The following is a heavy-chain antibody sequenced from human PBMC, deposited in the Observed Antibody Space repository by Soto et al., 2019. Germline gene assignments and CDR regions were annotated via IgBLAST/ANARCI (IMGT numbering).Heavy chain of an antibody. Sequence: QVQLVESGGGLVKPGGSLRLSCAASGFTFSDYYMSWIRQAPGKGLEWVSYISSSSSYTNYADSVKGRFTISRDNAKNSRSLQMNSLRAEDTVVYYGARGRLRGYSGYVHIWGQGTMVTVSS. J-gene: IGHJ3*02. CDR1: GFTFSDYY. V-gene: IGHV3-11*05. CDR2: ISSSSSYT. D-gene: IGHD5-12*01. CDR3: ARGRLRGYSGYVHI.